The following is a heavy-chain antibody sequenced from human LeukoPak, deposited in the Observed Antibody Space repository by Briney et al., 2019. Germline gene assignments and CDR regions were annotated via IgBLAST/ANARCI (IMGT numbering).Heavy chain of an antibody. CDR2: IIPLSGPA. CDR1: GISFRNHV. J-gene: IGHJ4*02. CDR3: AASVFLGPSLYYFDY. Sequence: ASVKVSCKTSGISFRNHVISWVRQAPGQGLEWMGGIIPLSGPAKYAQKFQGRVTITTDDSTITAYMALSSLNSEDTAVYYCAASVFLGPSLYYFDYWGQETLVTVSS. V-gene: IGHV1-69*05. D-gene: IGHD3-10*01.